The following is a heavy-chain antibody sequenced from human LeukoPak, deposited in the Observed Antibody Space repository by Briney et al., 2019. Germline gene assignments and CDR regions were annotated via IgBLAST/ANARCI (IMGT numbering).Heavy chain of an antibody. CDR3: ASSIAARLEPYFDY. CDR2: IYTSGST. V-gene: IGHV4-61*02. Sequence: NSSETLSLTCTVSGGSISSGSYYWSWIRQPAGKGLEWIGRIYTSGSTYYNPSLKSRVTISVDTSKNQFSLKLSSVTAADTAVYYCASSIAARLEPYFDYWGQGTLVTVSS. J-gene: IGHJ4*02. D-gene: IGHD6-6*01. CDR1: GGSISSGSYY.